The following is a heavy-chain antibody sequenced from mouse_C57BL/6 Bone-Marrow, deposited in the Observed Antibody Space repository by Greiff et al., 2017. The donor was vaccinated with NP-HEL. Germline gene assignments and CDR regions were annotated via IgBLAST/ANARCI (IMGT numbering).Heavy chain of an antibody. CDR2: INYDGSST. CDR1: GFTFSDYY. CDR3: ARERDYGSSYAMDY. Sequence: EVHLVESEGGLVQPGSSMKLSCTASGFTFSDYYMAWVRQVPEKGLEWVANINYDGSSTYYLDSLKSRFIISRDNAKNSLYLQMSSLKSEDTATYYCARERDYGSSYAMDYWGQGTSVTVSS. V-gene: IGHV5-16*01. D-gene: IGHD1-1*01. J-gene: IGHJ4*01.